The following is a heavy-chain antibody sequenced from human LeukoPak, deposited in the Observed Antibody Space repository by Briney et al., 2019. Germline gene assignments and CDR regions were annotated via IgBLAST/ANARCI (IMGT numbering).Heavy chain of an antibody. D-gene: IGHD6-19*01. CDR1: QFTFSSYW. Sequence: GGSLRLSCAASQFTFSSYWMSWVRQAPGKGLEWVANIKQDGSEKYYVDSVKGRFTISRDNAKNSLYLQMNSLRAEDTAVYYCARVRGSGCSDYWGQGTLVTVSS. V-gene: IGHV3-7*01. CDR2: IKQDGSEK. J-gene: IGHJ4*02. CDR3: ARVRGSGCSDY.